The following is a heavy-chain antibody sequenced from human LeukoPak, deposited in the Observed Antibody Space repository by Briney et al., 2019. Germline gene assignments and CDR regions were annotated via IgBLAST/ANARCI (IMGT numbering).Heavy chain of an antibody. CDR2: ISSGSSYI. J-gene: IGHJ4*02. V-gene: IGHV3-21*01. CDR3: ARNSPTGMGGY. Sequence: PGGSLRLSCAASGFTLSRYSMNWVRQAPGKGLEWVSSISSGSSYIYYAGSVKGRFTISRDNAKNSLYLQMNSLRAEDTAVYYCARNSPTGMGGYWGQGTLVTVSS. D-gene: IGHD1-1*01. CDR1: GFTLSRYS.